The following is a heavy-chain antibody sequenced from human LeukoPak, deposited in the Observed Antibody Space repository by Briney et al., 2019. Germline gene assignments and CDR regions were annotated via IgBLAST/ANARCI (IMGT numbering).Heavy chain of an antibody. CDR2: IIPIFGTA. CDR1: VGTFSSYA. Sequence: SVKVSCKASVGTFSSYAISWVRQAPGQGLEWMGGIIPIFGTANYAQKFQGRVTITTDESTSTAYMELSSVRSEDTAVYYCARDYDSSGYYGNYWGQGTLVTVSS. J-gene: IGHJ4*02. D-gene: IGHD3-22*01. CDR3: ARDYDSSGYYGNY. V-gene: IGHV1-69*05.